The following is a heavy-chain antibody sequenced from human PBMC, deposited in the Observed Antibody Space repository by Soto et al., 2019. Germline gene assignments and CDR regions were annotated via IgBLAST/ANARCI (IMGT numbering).Heavy chain of an antibody. V-gene: IGHV4-30-2*01. CDR3: ARGGGSDSFDY. CDR1: GASITFGGYS. J-gene: IGHJ4*02. D-gene: IGHD1-26*01. Sequence: PSETLSLTCTVSGASITFGGYSWSWIRQTPGKGLEWIGYINHLETTFYNPSFERRLTLSIDRAKNQFSLKLHSMSAADRAVYFCARGGGSDSFDYWGQGILVTSPQ. CDR2: INHLETT.